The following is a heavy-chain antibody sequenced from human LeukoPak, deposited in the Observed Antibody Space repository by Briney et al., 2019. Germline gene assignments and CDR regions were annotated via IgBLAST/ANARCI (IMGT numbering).Heavy chain of an antibody. J-gene: IGHJ5*01. Sequence: SETLSLTCSVSGDSVSNFYWNWIRQPPGKRLEWIGNIHGSGNSNYNPSLQSRVTISIDTSRKQLFLKLTSVTAADTAVYYCALAPNSNWFDFWGQGTLVTVSS. D-gene: IGHD2-8*01. CDR1: GDSVSNFY. V-gene: IGHV4-59*08. CDR3: ALAPNSNWFDF. CDR2: IHGSGNS.